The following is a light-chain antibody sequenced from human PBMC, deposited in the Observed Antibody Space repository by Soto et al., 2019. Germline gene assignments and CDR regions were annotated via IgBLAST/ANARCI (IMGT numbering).Light chain of an antibody. CDR3: CSYAGGSNV. Sequence: QSVLTQPASVSESPGQSITISCTGTSSDVGSYEFVSWYQQYPGKAPKLMIYEGSKRPSGVSDRFSGPKSGNTASLTISGLQAEDEADYFCCSYAGGSNVFGAGTKVTVL. V-gene: IGLV2-23*03. J-gene: IGLJ1*01. CDR2: EGS. CDR1: SSDVGSYEF.